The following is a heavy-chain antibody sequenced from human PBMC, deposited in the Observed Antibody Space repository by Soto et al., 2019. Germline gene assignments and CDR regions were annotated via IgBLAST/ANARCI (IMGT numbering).Heavy chain of an antibody. V-gene: IGHV1-69*01. CDR1: GGTFSNYA. CDR3: ALWLQEAGIGGNYYYGMDV. J-gene: IGHJ6*02. D-gene: IGHD6-19*01. Sequence: KVSCKASGGTFSNYACGWVRQAPGQELDWLGGIMLIVGRADYAQKFRDRVTITAEESTSTAHMELSSLRSDDTVVYYCALWLQEAGIGGNYYYGMDVWGQGTTVPVSS. CDR2: IMLIVGRA.